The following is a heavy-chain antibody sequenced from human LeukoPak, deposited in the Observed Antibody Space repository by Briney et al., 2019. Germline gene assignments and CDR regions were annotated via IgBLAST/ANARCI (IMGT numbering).Heavy chain of an antibody. Sequence: QTESLTCAISGDSVSSNSAAWNRIRQSPSRGLEWLGRTYYRSKWYNDYAVSVKSRITINPDTSKNQFSLQLNSVTPEDTAVYYCALGMKVDTDAFDIWGQGTIVPVSS. D-gene: IGHD5-18*01. CDR3: ALGMKVDTDAFDI. J-gene: IGHJ3*02. CDR1: GDSVSSNSAA. CDR2: TYYRSKWYN. V-gene: IGHV6-1*01.